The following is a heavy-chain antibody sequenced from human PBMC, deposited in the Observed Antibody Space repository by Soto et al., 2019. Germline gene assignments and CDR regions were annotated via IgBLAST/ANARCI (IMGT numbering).Heavy chain of an antibody. D-gene: IGHD3-22*01. J-gene: IGHJ4*02. Sequence: KEPRASGKVSCKASGYTFTSYVIRXXRHAPGQGLEWMGWINTYNGNTNYAQKLQGRLTVTTDTSTNTAYMELRSLRSDDTAVYYCARPPRAYSSGYYYHFDYWGQGTLVTVSS. V-gene: IGHV1-18*01. CDR3: ARPPRAYSSGYYYHFDY. CDR2: INTYNGNT. CDR1: GYTFTSYV.